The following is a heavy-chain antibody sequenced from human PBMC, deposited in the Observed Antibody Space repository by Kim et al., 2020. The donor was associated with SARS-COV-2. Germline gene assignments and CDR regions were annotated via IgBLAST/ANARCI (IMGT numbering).Heavy chain of an antibody. CDR1: GGSFSGYY. CDR3: ARVGYPPGMDV. D-gene: IGHD5-18*01. V-gene: IGHV4-34*01. CDR2: INHSGST. Sequence: SETLSLTCAVYGGSFSGYYWSWIRQPPGKGLEWIGEINHSGSTNYNPSLKSRVTISVDTSKNQFSLKLSSVTAADTAVYYCARVGYPPGMDVWGQGTTVTVSS. J-gene: IGHJ6*02.